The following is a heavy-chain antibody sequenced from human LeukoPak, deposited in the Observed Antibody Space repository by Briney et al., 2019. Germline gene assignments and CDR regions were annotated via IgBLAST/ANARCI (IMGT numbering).Heavy chain of an antibody. CDR3: ARGYDSPGGNAFDI. V-gene: IGHV3-30-3*01. CDR1: GFTFRSYA. D-gene: IGHD3-22*01. CDR2: ISYDGSNK. Sequence: GGSLRLSCAASGFTFRSYAMHWVRQAPGKGLEWVAVISYDGSNKYYADSVKGRFTISRDNSKNMLYLQMNSLRAEDTAVYYCARGYDSPGGNAFDIWGQGTMVTVSS. J-gene: IGHJ3*02.